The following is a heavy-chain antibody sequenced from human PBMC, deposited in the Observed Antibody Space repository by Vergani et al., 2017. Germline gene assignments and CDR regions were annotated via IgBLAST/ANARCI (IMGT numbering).Heavy chain of an antibody. Sequence: QVQLQESGPGLVKPSETLTLTCDVSDSSIMTNPYWGWFRQSPGKGLEWIGCIHHSGDTHYNSSLKSRVSISIVSSSKFSLSLTSVIAADTAIYYCARHRGSGCFFPSSYFYVIDVCVHGTTVTVSS. V-gene: IGHV4-38-2*01. D-gene: IGHD3-10*01. CDR3: ARHRGSGCFFPSSYFYVIDV. CDR1: DSSIMTNPY. J-gene: IGHJ6*02. CDR2: IHHSGDT.